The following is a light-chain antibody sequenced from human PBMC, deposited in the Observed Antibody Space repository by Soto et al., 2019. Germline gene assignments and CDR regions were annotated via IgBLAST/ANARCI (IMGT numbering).Light chain of an antibody. CDR1: QSVINY. J-gene: IGKJ4*01. Sequence: EIVLTQSPATLSLSPGERATLSCRASQSVINYLAWYQQKPGQAPRLLIYGASSRATGIPDRFSGSGSATDFTLTISRLEPEDFAVYFCQQSGSSPLTFGGGTKVDIK. V-gene: IGKV3-20*01. CDR2: GAS. CDR3: QQSGSSPLT.